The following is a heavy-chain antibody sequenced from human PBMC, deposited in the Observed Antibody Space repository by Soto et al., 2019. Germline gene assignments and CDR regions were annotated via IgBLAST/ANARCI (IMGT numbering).Heavy chain of an antibody. CDR1: GYTFTSYG. J-gene: IGHJ3*02. D-gene: IGHD3-22*01. V-gene: IGHV1-18*01. Sequence: QVQLVQSGAEVKKPGASVKVSCKASGYTFTSYGISWVRQAPGQGLEWMGWISAYNGNTNYAQKLQGRVTMTTDTSPSTADMELRSLRSDDTAVYYCARDREELRAHYYDRSPDPFDIWGQGTMVTVSS. CDR3: ARDREELRAHYYDRSPDPFDI. CDR2: ISAYNGNT.